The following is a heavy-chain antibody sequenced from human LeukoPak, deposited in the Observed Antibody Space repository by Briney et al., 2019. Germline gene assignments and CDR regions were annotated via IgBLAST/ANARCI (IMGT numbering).Heavy chain of an antibody. CDR1: GGSFSGYY. CDR3: ARRRIVVVPAAIAPFGY. D-gene: IGHD2-2*02. Sequence: PSETLSLTCAVYGGSFSGYYWSWIRQPPGKGLEWIGEINHSGSTNYNPSLKSRVTISVDTSKNQFSLKLSSVTAADTAVYYCARRRIVVVPAAIAPFGYWGQGTLVTVSS. V-gene: IGHV4-34*01. J-gene: IGHJ4*02. CDR2: INHSGST.